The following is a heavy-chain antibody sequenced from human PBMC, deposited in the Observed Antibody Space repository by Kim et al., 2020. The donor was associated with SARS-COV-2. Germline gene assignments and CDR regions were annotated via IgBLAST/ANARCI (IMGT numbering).Heavy chain of an antibody. V-gene: IGHV4-59*01. D-gene: IGHD1-26*01. CDR2: IYYSGST. CDR1: GGSISSYY. Sequence: SETLSLTCTVSGGSISSYYWSWIRQPPGKGLEWIGYIYYSGSTNYNPSLKSRVTISVDTSKNQFSLKLISVTAADTAGYYCARAGDSGGSYDRGAFDIWG. CDR3: ARAGDSGGSYDRGAFDI. J-gene: IGHJ3*02.